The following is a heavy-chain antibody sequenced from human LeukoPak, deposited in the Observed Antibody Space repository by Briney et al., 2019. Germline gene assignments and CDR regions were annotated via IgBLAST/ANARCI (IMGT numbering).Heavy chain of an antibody. Sequence: SEALSLTCAVYGGSFSGYYWSWIRQPPGKGLEWIGEINHSGSTNYNPSLKSRVTISVDTSKNQFSLKLSSVTAADPAVYYCARRAPPFDYWGQGTLVTVSS. V-gene: IGHV4-34*01. CDR2: INHSGST. CDR3: ARRAPPFDY. CDR1: GGSFSGYY. J-gene: IGHJ4*02.